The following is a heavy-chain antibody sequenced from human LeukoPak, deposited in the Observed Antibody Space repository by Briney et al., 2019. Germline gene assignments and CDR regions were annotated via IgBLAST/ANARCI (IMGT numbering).Heavy chain of an antibody. D-gene: IGHD3-3*01. CDR1: GFTFSSYA. V-gene: IGHV3-30-3*01. J-gene: IGHJ6*02. CDR3: ARDTHNYDFWSGYTYYYYYGMDV. Sequence: GGSLRLSCAASGFTFSSYAMHWVRQAPGKGLEWVAVISYDGSNKYYADSVKGRFTISRDNSKNTLYLQKNSLRAEDTAVYYCARDTHNYDFWSGYTYYYYYGMDVWGQGTTVTVSS. CDR2: ISYDGSNK.